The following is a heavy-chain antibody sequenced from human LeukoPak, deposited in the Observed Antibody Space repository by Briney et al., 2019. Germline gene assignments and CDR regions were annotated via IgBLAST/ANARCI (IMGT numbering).Heavy chain of an antibody. J-gene: IGHJ6*02. Sequence: ASVKVSCKASGYTFTGYYMHWVRQAPGQGLEWMGWINPNSGGTNYAQKFQGRVTMTRDTSISTAYMELSRLRSDDTAVYYCARGRDGYIMAGMDVWGQGTTVTVSS. V-gene: IGHV1-2*02. CDR2: INPNSGGT. CDR1: GYTFTGYY. CDR3: ARGRDGYIMAGMDV. D-gene: IGHD5-24*01.